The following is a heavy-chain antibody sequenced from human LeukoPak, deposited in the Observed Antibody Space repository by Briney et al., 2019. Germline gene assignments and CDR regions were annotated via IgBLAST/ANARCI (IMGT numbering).Heavy chain of an antibody. CDR1: GYTFSSYS. V-gene: IGHV3-21*01. CDR2: ISSGSSYI. Sequence: GGSLRLSCAASGYTFSSYSMNWVRQAPGKGLEWVSFISSGSSYIYYGDSVKGRFTISRDNAKKSLYLQMNSLRAEDTAVYFCARSFYDSSGYPNFDYWGQGTLVTVSS. CDR3: ARSFYDSSGYPNFDY. J-gene: IGHJ4*02. D-gene: IGHD3-22*01.